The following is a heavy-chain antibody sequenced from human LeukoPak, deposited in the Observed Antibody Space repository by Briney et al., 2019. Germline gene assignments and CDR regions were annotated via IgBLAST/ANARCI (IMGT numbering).Heavy chain of an antibody. D-gene: IGHD2-2*01. Sequence: ASVKVSCKASGYTFTSYYMHWVRQAPGQRLEWMGIINPSGCSTSYAQKFQGRVTMTRDTSTSTVYMELSSLRSEDTAVYYCARERCSSTSCYIYYYYGMDVWGKGTTVTVSS. CDR3: ARERCSSTSCYIYYYYGMDV. V-gene: IGHV1-46*01. J-gene: IGHJ6*04. CDR1: GYTFTSYY. CDR2: INPSGCST.